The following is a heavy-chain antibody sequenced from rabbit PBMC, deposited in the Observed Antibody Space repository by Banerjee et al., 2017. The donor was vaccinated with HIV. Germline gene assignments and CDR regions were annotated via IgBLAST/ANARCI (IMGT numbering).Heavy chain of an antibody. Sequence: QEQLVESGGGLVQPEGSLTLTCTASGFSFSSSYWICWVRQAPGKGLEWIGCIVGGIIGDTYYASWAKGRITISKTPSTTVTLQMTSLTAADTATYFCTRLETSSWDYDLWGPGTLVTVS. V-gene: IGHV1S45*01. CDR1: GFSFSSSYW. CDR3: TRLETSSWDYDL. J-gene: IGHJ4*01. CDR2: IVGGIIGDT. D-gene: IGHD4-2*01.